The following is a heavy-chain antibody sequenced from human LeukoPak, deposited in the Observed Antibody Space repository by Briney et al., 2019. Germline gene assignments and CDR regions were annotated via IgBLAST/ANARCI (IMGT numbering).Heavy chain of an antibody. D-gene: IGHD4-17*01. Sequence: SETLSLTCTVSDGSFSSYYWNWIRQAPGKGLEWIGYINYSGNTNYNPSLKSRVTISVNTSKNQFSLKVTSVTAADTAVYFCARDYLRQNAFDLWGQGTMVTVSA. CDR3: ARDYLRQNAFDL. J-gene: IGHJ3*01. CDR2: INYSGNT. V-gene: IGHV4-59*01. CDR1: DGSFSSYY.